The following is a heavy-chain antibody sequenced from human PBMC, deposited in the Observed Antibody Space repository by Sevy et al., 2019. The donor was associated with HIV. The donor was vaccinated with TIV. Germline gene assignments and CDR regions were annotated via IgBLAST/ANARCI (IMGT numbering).Heavy chain of an antibody. Sequence: SETLSLTCAVSGDFISGTNWWSWVRQPPGKGLEWIGEIYPSGNSNYNPSLKSRVTISVDKSKNQFSLKLTSVIAADTAVYYCPREGTTTSFDYWDQGTLVTVSS. CDR2: IYPSGNS. CDR1: GDFISGTNW. D-gene: IGHD1-26*01. J-gene: IGHJ4*02. V-gene: IGHV4-4*02. CDR3: PREGTTTSFDY.